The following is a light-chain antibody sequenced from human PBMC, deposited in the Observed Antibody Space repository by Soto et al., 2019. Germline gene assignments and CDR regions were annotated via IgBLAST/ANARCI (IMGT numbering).Light chain of an antibody. Sequence: QSVLTQPASVSGSPGRSITISCTGTSSDIGGYNYVSWYQQHPGKAPKLMIYDVSKRPSGVPDRFSGSKSGNTASLTISGLQAEDEADYYCCSYAGTYTWVFGGGTKLTVL. CDR2: DVS. CDR1: SSDIGGYNY. V-gene: IGLV2-11*01. J-gene: IGLJ3*02. CDR3: CSYAGTYTWV.